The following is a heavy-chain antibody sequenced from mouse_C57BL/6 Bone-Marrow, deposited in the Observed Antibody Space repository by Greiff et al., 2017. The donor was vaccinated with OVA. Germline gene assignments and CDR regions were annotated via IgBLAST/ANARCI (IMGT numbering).Heavy chain of an antibody. CDR3: ARERSYYSNYDWYFDV. Sequence: EVKLMESGPELVKPGASVKISCKASGYSFTGYYMNWVKQSPEKSLEWIGEINPSTGGTTYNQKFKAKATLTVDKSSSTAYMQLKSLTSEDSAVYYCARERSYYSNYDWYFDVWGTGTTVTVSS. V-gene: IGHV1-42*01. CDR1: GYSFTGYY. J-gene: IGHJ1*03. CDR2: INPSTGGT. D-gene: IGHD2-5*01.